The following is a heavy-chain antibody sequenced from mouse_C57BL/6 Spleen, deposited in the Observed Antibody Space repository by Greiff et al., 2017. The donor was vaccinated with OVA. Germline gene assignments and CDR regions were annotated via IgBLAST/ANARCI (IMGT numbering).Heavy chain of an antibody. J-gene: IGHJ4*01. CDR2: IYPGDGDT. CDR3: ARKLYGGYAMDY. D-gene: IGHD1-1*01. Sequence: VKLMESGAELVKPGASVKISCKASGYAFSSYWMNWVKQRPGKGLEWIGQIYPGDGDTNYNGKFKGKATLTADKSSSTAYMQLSSLTSEDSAVYFCARKLYGGYAMDYWGQGTSVTVSS. CDR1: GYAFSSYW. V-gene: IGHV1-80*01.